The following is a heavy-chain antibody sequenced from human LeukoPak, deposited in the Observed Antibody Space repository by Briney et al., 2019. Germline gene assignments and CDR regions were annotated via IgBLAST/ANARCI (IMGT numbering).Heavy chain of an antibody. CDR2: ISAYNGNT. V-gene: IGHV1-18*01. J-gene: IGHJ4*02. Sequence: GASVKVSCKASGYTFTSYGISWVRQAPGQGLEWMGWISAYNGNTNYAQKLQGRVTMTTDTSTSTAYMELRSLRSDDTAVYYCARYSGYGSGSYPHFDYWGQGTLVTVSS. CDR3: ARYSGYGSGSYPHFDY. CDR1: GYTFTSYG. D-gene: IGHD3-10*01.